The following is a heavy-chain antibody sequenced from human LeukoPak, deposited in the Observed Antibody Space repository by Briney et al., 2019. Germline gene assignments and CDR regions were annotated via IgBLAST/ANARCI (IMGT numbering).Heavy chain of an antibody. D-gene: IGHD3-22*01. CDR3: AQDLRYDRSGYVDY. CDR1: GVTFSSYA. V-gene: IGHV3-23*01. Sequence: GGSLRLSCASSGVTFSSYAMSWVRQAPGKGLEWVSGISGTGGRTYYADSVKGRFTISRDNSKNTLYLQMNSLRAEDTAVYYCAQDLRYDRSGYVDYWGQGTRVTVSS. J-gene: IGHJ4*02. CDR2: ISGTGGRT.